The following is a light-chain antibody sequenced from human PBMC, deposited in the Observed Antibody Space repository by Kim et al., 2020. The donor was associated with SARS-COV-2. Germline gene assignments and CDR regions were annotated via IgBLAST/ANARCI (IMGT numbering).Light chain of an antibody. J-gene: IGLJ2*01. V-gene: IGLV6-57*01. Sequence: GQTVPLSSTRSSRTMTDNKCESSPQPPGSIPTTVIYEGDQRPSGVSDRFSGSIDNSSSSASLTVSGLRTEDDADYYCQSYNRDNVIFGGGTQLTVL. CDR2: EGD. CDR1: SRTMTDNK. CDR3: QSYNRDNVI.